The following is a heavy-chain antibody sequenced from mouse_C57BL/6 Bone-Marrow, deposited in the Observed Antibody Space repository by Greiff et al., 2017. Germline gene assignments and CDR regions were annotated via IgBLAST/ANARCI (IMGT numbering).Heavy chain of an antibody. CDR3: ARRQYYGSSYRYFDV. D-gene: IGHD1-1*01. CDR2: IYPRSGNT. CDR1: GYTFTSYG. V-gene: IGHV1-81*01. Sequence: QVQLQQSGAELARPGASVKLSCKASGYTFTSYGISWVKQRTGQGLEWIGEIYPRSGNTYYNEKFKGKATLTADKSSSTAYMELRSLTSEDSAVYFCARRQYYGSSYRYFDVWGTGTTVTVSS. J-gene: IGHJ1*03.